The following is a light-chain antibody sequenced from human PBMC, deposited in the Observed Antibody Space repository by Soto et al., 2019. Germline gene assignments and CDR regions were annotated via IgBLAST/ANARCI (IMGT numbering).Light chain of an antibody. Sequence: EIVMTQSPATLSVSPGERATLSCRASQNVRSNLAWYQQKPGQAPRLLIYGASTRATGIPARFSGSGSGTEFTLTIDSLQSEDFAVYYCQQYINWPLTFGGGTKVDI. J-gene: IGKJ4*01. CDR2: GAS. CDR3: QQYINWPLT. V-gene: IGKV3-15*01. CDR1: QNVRSN.